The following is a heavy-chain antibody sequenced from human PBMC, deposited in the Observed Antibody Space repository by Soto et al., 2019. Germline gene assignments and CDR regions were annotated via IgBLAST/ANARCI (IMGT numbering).Heavy chain of an antibody. CDR2: IIPIFGTA. V-gene: IGHV1-69*13. CDR1: GGTFSSYA. CDR3: AGPEYVDTARVYE. Sequence: SVKVSCKASGGTFSSYAISWVRQAPGQGLEWMGGIIPIFGTANYAQKFQGRVTITADESTSTAYMELSSLRSEDTAVYYCAGPEYVDTARVYERGQRTPVTVSS. D-gene: IGHD5-18*01. J-gene: IGHJ4*02.